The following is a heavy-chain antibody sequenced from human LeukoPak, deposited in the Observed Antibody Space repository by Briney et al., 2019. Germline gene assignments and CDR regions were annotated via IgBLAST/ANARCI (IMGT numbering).Heavy chain of an antibody. CDR1: GFTFSSYA. Sequence: GGSLRLSCAASGFTFSSYAMSWVRQAPGKGLEWVSAISGSGGSTYYADSVKGRFTISRDNSKNTLYLQMNSLRTEDTAVYYCARGEGGIAATPEDYWGQGTLVAVSS. J-gene: IGHJ4*02. D-gene: IGHD6-13*01. CDR2: ISGSGGST. CDR3: ARGEGGIAATPEDY. V-gene: IGHV3-23*01.